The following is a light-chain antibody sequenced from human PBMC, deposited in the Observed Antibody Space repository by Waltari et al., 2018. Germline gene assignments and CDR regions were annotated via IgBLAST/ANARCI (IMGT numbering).Light chain of an antibody. J-gene: IGLJ3*02. Sequence: QSALTQPASVSGSPGQSITISCTGTSSDVGFYDFVSWFHQHPGKTPKLMIYKVTNRPSGLSNPFSGSKSANTASLTISGLQAEDEADYYCSSYTRRSYWVFGGGTQLTVL. CDR3: SSYTRRSYWV. CDR1: SSDVGFYDF. V-gene: IGLV2-14*01. CDR2: KVT.